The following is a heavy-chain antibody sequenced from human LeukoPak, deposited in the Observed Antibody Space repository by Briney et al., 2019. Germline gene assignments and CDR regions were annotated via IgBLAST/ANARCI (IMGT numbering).Heavy chain of an antibody. CDR1: GGSISSYY. Sequence: PSETLSLTCAVSGGSISSYYWTWSRQPPGKGLEWIGYIYYSGSTIYNPSLKSRVTISVDTSKNQFSLKLSSVTAADTAVYYGARYGDYVFDLWGQGTLVTVSS. CDR3: ARYGDYVFDL. J-gene: IGHJ4*02. V-gene: IGHV4-59*01. D-gene: IGHD4-17*01. CDR2: IYYSGST.